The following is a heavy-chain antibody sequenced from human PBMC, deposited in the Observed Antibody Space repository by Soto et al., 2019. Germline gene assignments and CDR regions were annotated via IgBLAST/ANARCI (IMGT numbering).Heavy chain of an antibody. CDR3: ARVSRQSDWYFDF. V-gene: IGHV3-53*01. CDR1: GFTVSSYY. Sequence: EVQLVESGGGLIQPGGSLRLSCAASGFTVSSYYMSWVRQAPGKGLEWVSVSYRGGSTYYADSVKGRFTISRDNSKNTLYLQMNSLRAEVMAVYYCARVSRQSDWYFDFWGRGTLVTVSS. J-gene: IGHJ2*01. D-gene: IGHD2-2*01. CDR2: SYRGGST.